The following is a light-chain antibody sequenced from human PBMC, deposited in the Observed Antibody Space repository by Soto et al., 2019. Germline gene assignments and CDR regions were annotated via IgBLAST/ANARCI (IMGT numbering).Light chain of an antibody. CDR3: CSYAGTYTYV. V-gene: IGLV2-11*01. CDR2: DVS. J-gene: IGLJ1*01. CDR1: GSDVGGFDS. Sequence: ALTQPRSVSGSPGQSVTISCTGTGSDVGGFDSVSWYQQHPGKAPKLMIYDVSKRPSGVPDRFSGSKSGNTASLTISGLQAEDEADYYCCSYAGTYTYVFGTGTKVTVL.